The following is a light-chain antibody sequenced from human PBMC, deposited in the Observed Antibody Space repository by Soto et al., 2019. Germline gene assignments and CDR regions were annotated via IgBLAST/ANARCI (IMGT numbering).Light chain of an antibody. CDR3: SSYTSSSTDV. CDR1: SSDVGGYDY. V-gene: IGLV2-14*01. CDR2: EVS. Sequence: HSALSQPASVCGSPGQLIAISCTGTSSDVGGYDYVSWYQHHPGKAPKLTIYEVSNRPSGVSNRFSGSKSGNTASLTISGLQAEEEAEYYCSSYTSSSTDVFGTGTKVTAL. J-gene: IGLJ1*01.